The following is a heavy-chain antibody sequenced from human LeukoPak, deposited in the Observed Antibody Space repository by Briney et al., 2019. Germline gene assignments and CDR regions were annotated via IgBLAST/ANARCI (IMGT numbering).Heavy chain of an antibody. CDR2: IKEDGSEK. J-gene: IGHJ4*02. CDR1: GVTLSNYA. D-gene: IGHD5-18*01. Sequence: GRSLRLSCVASGVTLSNYAMSWARQAPGKGLEWVANIKEDGSEKYYVDSVKGRFTISRDSAKNSLYLQMNSLRVEDTAVYYCARDHNYGSDYWGQGTLVTVSS. CDR3: ARDHNYGSDY. V-gene: IGHV3-7*03.